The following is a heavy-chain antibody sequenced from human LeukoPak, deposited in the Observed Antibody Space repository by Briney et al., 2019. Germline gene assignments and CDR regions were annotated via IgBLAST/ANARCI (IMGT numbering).Heavy chain of an antibody. CDR1: GXPFSSYA. Sequence: LRLSFAASGXPFSSYAMSWGRPAPGKGGEWVSAISGSGGSTYYADSVKGRFTISRDNSKNTLYLQMNSLRAEDTAVYYCANAGQRGDWGQGTLVTVSS. J-gene: IGHJ4*02. CDR3: ANAGQRGD. V-gene: IGHV3-23*01. CDR2: ISGSGGST. D-gene: IGHD6-25*01.